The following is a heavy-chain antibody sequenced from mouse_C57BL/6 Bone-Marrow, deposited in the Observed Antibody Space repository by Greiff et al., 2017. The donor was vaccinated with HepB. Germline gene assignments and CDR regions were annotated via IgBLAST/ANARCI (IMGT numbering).Heavy chain of an antibody. V-gene: IGHV10-1*01. J-gene: IGHJ2*01. CDR1: GFSFNTYA. Sequence: GGGLVQPKGSLKLSCAASGFSFNTYAMNWDRQAPGKGLEWVARIRSKSNNYATYYADSVKDRFTISRDDSESMLYLQMNNLKTEDTAMYYCVRQGSGIPDYWGQGTTLTVSS. CDR2: IRSKSNNYAT. D-gene: IGHD1-3*01. CDR3: VRQGSGIPDY.